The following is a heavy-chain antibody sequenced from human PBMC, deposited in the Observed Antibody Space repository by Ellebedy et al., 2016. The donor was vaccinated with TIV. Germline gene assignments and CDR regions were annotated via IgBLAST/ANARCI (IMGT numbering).Heavy chain of an antibody. Sequence: MPGGSLRLSCAVYGGSFSGYYWSWIRQPPGKGLEWIGETNHRGRTNPNPSLKSRVTISVDTSKNQYSLKLSSVTAADAAVYYCARGVVSPFTAALPDYGLDVWGQGTTVTVSS. D-gene: IGHD6-13*01. CDR3: ARGVVSPFTAALPDYGLDV. J-gene: IGHJ6*02. V-gene: IGHV4-34*01. CDR2: TNHRGRT. CDR1: GGSFSGYY.